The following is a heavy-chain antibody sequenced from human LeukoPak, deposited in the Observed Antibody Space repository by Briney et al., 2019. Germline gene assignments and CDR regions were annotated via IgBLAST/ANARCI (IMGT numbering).Heavy chain of an antibody. CDR2: ISPGSSYK. J-gene: IGHJ4*02. CDR1: TFTFSDDY. Sequence: PGGSLRLSCTASTFTFSDDYMGWIRQAPGKGPELVSSISPGSSYKFCADSVEGRFTISRDDAKNSVYLQMNNLRVDDTAVYYCATERLGIFEFWGQGSLVTVSS. D-gene: IGHD3-3*01. V-gene: IGHV3-11*05. CDR3: ATERLGIFEF.